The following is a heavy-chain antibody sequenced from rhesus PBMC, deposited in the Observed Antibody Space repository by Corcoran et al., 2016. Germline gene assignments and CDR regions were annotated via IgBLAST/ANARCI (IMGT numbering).Heavy chain of an antibody. J-gene: IGHJ2*01. V-gene: IGHV3-54*02. CDR2: ISYDGSKK. CDR3: ASGGYGSSHYYYFDL. Sequence: EVQLVESGGGLVQPGGSLRLSCAASGFTFSSYGMHWVRQVPGKGLEWVAVISYDGSKKYYADYLKDRFTISRDNSKNMLYLQMNNLKLEDTAVYYCASGGYGSSHYYYFDLWGPGTPITISS. D-gene: IGHD4-29*01. CDR1: GFTFSSYG.